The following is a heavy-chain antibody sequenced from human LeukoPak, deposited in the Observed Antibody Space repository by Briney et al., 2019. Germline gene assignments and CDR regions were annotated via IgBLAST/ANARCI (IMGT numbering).Heavy chain of an antibody. V-gene: IGHV3-72*01. J-gene: IGHJ4*02. CDR1: GFTFSDHY. CDR3: SAVAVRRVY. D-gene: IGHD6-19*01. CDR2: SRNRANSYTT. Sequence: PGGSLRLYCAASGFTFSDHYMDWVRQAPGKGLEWVGRSRNRANSYTTDHAASVKGRFTISRDDSKNSLYLQMNSLKTEDTAVYYCSAVAVRRVYWGQGTLVTVSS.